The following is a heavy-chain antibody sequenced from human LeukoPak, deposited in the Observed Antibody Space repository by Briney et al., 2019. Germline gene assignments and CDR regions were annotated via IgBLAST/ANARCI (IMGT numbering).Heavy chain of an antibody. CDR3: ARDGPVVVAALTGAFDI. D-gene: IGHD2-15*01. CDR1: GGSNSSYY. Sequence: PSETLSLTCTVSGGSNSSYYWSWIRHPAGKGLEWIGRIYTSGSTNYNPSLKSRVTMSVDTSKNQFSLKLSSVTAADTAVYYCARDGPVVVAALTGAFDIWGQGTMVTVSS. J-gene: IGHJ3*02. V-gene: IGHV4-4*07. CDR2: IYTSGST.